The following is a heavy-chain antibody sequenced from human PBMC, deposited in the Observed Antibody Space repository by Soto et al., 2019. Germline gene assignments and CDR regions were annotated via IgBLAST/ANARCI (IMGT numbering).Heavy chain of an antibody. CDR2: ISAYNANT. J-gene: IGHJ5*02. Sequence: ASVKVSCKASGYTFTSYGISWVRQAPGQGLEWMGWISAYNANTNYAQKLQGRVTMTTDTSTSTAYMELRSLRSDDTAVYYCARDLGYSYGPQGWFEPWGQGTMVTVSS. CDR3: ARDLGYSYGPQGWFEP. D-gene: IGHD5-18*01. V-gene: IGHV1-18*01. CDR1: GYTFTSYG.